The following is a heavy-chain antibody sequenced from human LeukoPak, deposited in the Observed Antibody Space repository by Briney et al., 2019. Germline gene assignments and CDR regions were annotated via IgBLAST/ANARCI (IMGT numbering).Heavy chain of an antibody. J-gene: IGHJ4*01. V-gene: IGHV3-74*01. CDR3: ARDLNYNFDF. CDR2: IDNDGST. CDR1: GFTFSNSY. D-gene: IGHD5-24*01. Sequence: GGSLTLSCAASGFTFSNSYMHWVRQAPGRGLVWVSRIDNDGSTSYADSVKGRFTISRDNAKNTLYLQMNSLRAEDTALYYCARDLNYNFDFWGDGTLVTVSS.